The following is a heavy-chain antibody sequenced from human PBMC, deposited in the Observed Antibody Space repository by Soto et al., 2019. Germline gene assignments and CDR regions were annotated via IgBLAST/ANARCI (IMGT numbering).Heavy chain of an antibody. V-gene: IGHV4-30-4*01. D-gene: IGHD6-13*01. CDR1: GGSISSGDYY. CDR2: IYYSGST. J-gene: IGHJ4*02. Sequence: QVQLQESGPGLVKPSQTLSLTCTVSGGSISSGDYYWSWIRQPPGKGLEWIGYIYYSGSTYYNPSLKSRVTISVDTSKKQLSLKLRSVTDADTDVYYCARAVVRSSWYGQWFDYWGQGTLVTVSS. CDR3: ARAVVRSSWYGQWFDY.